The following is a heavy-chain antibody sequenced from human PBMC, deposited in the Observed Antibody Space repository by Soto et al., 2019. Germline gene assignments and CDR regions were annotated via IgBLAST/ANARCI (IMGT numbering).Heavy chain of an antibody. CDR3: ALDARSNWLSP. V-gene: IGHV3-74*01. CDR1: GFTCSRYW. CDR2: INNDGSST. J-gene: IGHJ5*02. Sequence: QPGGYLRLSCAASGFTCSRYWMHWVRQAPGKGLLWVSRINNDGSSTIYADSVKGRFTISXXXSXXTXYLXXNXLRAEDTAVYFCALDARSNWLSPWGEGS.